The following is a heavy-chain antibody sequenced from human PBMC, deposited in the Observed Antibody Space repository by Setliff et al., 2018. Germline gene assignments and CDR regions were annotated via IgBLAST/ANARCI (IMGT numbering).Heavy chain of an antibody. Sequence: ASVKVSCKASGYTFTGYYMHWVRQAPGQGLEWMGFISLYDGHTNYAQNFQGRLTVTTDTSTSTAYMELSSLRFDDTAVYYCARGNPAERYEYWGQGTLVTV. V-gene: IGHV1-2*02. CDR3: ARGNPAERYEY. J-gene: IGHJ1*01. CDR1: GYTFTGYY. CDR2: ISLYDGHT. D-gene: IGHD5-12*01.